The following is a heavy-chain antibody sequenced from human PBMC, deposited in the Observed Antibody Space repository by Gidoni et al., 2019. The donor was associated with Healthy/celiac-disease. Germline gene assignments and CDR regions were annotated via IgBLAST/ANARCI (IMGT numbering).Heavy chain of an antibody. J-gene: IGHJ3*02. Sequence: EVQLVESGGGLVQPGGSLRLSCAASGFTFSSYDVHWVRQATGKGLEWVSAIGTAVDTYYPGSVKGRFTISRENAKNSLYLQMNSLRAGDTAVYYCARDAPPIFELPSTNDAFDIWGQGTMVTVSS. CDR2: IGTAVDT. V-gene: IGHV3-13*01. CDR1: GFTFSSYD. D-gene: IGHD3-3*01. CDR3: ARDAPPIFELPSTNDAFDI.